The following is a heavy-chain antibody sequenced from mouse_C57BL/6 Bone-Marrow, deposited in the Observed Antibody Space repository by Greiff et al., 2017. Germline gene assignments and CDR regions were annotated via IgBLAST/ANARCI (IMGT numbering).Heavy chain of an antibody. Sequence: EVQLVESGPGLVKPSQSLSLTCSVTGYSITSGYYWNWIRQFPGNKLEWMGYISYDGSNNYNPSLKNRISITRDTSKNQFFLKLNSVTTEDTATYYCARGGYDYAWFAYWGQGTLVTVSA. J-gene: IGHJ3*01. V-gene: IGHV3-6*01. CDR1: GYSITSGYY. CDR3: ARGGYDYAWFAY. D-gene: IGHD2-4*01. CDR2: ISYDGSN.